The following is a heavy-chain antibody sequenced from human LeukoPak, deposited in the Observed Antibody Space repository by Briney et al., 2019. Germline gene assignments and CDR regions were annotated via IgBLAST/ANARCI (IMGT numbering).Heavy chain of an antibody. D-gene: IGHD3-22*01. CDR1: GFTFSSYW. CDR2: IKQDGSET. CDR3: TTDRYYDNSELQFQH. J-gene: IGHJ1*01. Sequence: PGGSLRLSCAASGFTFSSYWMSWVRQAPGKGLEWVANIKQDGSETKYVDSVKGRFTISRDNAKNSLYLQMNSLRAEDTAVYYCTTDRYYDNSELQFQHWGQGTLVTVSS. V-gene: IGHV3-7*03.